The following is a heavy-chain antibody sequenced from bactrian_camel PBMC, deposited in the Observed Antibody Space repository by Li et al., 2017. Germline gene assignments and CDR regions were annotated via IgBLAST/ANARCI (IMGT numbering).Heavy chain of an antibody. D-gene: IGHD2*01. CDR3: AARGPYCYTKLSVRDFTY. J-gene: IGHJ6*01. Sequence: HVQLVESGGDSVQAGGSLTLSCEVFGYTCSRICMAWFRQSPGKEREGVAFIGTGGDRTYYADSVKGRFTISQDNAKNTVYLQMNSLKPEDTAMYYCAARGPYCYTKLSVRDFTYWGQGTQVTVS. CDR1: GYTCSRIC. V-gene: IGHV3S1*01. CDR2: IGTGGDRT.